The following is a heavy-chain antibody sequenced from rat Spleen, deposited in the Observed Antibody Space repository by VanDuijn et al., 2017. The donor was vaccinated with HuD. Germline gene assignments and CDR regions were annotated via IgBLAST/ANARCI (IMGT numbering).Heavy chain of an antibody. D-gene: IGHD4-3*01. CDR1: GNTITSGY. J-gene: IGHJ2*01. Sequence: EIQLQESGPGLVKPSQSLSLTCSVTGNTITSGYDWSWLRKFPENKMESMGYICYSGNTNYNPSLRSRVSISRDTSKNQFFLQLNSVLTEDTATYYCARKAIRGFDYWGQGVMVTVSS. CDR3: ARKAIRGFDY. V-gene: IGHV3-4*01. CDR2: ICYSGNT.